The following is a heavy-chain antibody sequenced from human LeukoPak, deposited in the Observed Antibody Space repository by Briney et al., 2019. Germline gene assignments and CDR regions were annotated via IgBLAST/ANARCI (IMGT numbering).Heavy chain of an antibody. CDR3: AADRSGSYYYYYGMDV. CDR2: IVVGSGNT. V-gene: IGHV1-58*02. D-gene: IGHD1-26*01. J-gene: IGHJ6*02. CDR1: GFTFTSSA. Sequence: SVKVSCKASGFTFTSSAMQWVRQARGQRLEWIGWIVVGSGNTNYAQKFQERVTISRDMSTSTAYMELSSLRSEDTAVYYCAADRSGSYYYYYGMDVWGQGTTVTVSS.